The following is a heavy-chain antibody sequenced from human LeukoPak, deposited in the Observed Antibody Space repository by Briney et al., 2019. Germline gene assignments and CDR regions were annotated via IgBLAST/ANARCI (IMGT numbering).Heavy chain of an antibody. V-gene: IGHV4-61*02. Sequence: SQTLSLTCTVSGGSISSGSYYWSWIRQPAGKGLEWIGRIYTSGSTNYNPSLKSRVTISVDTSENQFSLKLSSVTAADTAVYYCAKGYFDYWGQGTLVTVSS. J-gene: IGHJ4*02. CDR1: GGSISSGSYY. CDR3: AKGYFDY. CDR2: IYTSGST.